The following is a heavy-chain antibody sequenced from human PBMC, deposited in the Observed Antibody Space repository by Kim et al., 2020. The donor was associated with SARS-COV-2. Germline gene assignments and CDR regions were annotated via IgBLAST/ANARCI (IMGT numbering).Heavy chain of an antibody. CDR1: GDSVSSSGH. J-gene: IGHJ4*02. CDR3: ARHGGYHFDN. D-gene: IGHD6-19*01. V-gene: IGHV4-4*02. CDR2: IHHTGST. Sequence: SETLSLTCAVSGDSVSSSGHWSWVRQPPGKGLEWIGQIHHTGSTSYKTSLRSRVTISIDKSSNQVSLQLTSVTAADTAVYFCARHGGYHFDNWGQGALVTVSS.